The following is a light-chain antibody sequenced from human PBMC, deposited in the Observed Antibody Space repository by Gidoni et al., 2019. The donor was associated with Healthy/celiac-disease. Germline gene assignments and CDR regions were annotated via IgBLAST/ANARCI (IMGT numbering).Light chain of an antibody. Sequence: QSSLTQPPSVSWSPGQSVTISCTGTSSDVGSYNRVSWYQQPPGTAPKLMIYEVSNRPSGVHDRFSGSKSGKTASLTISGLQAEDEADYYCSSYTSSSTVVFGGGTKLTVL. CDR3: SSYTSSSTVV. CDR2: EVS. J-gene: IGLJ2*01. V-gene: IGLV2-18*02. CDR1: SSDVGSYNR.